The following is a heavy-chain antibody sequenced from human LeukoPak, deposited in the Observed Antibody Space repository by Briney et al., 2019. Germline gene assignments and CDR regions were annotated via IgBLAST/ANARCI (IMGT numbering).Heavy chain of an antibody. CDR1: GSNFINYW. V-gene: IGHV3-73*01. CDR3: SGWDGSYEY. D-gene: IGHD3-10*01. CDR2: IRTKANTYAT. Sequence: GESLQISCECSGSNFINYWIGWGRQVSGKGVEGLGHIRTKANTYATAVAASVKGRFTIARLDSRNTAYLQMNSLKSEDTAVYYCSGWDGSYEYWGQGTLVTVSS. J-gene: IGHJ4*02.